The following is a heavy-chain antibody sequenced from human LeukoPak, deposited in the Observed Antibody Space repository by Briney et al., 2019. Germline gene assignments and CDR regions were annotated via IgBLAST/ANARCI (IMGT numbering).Heavy chain of an antibody. J-gene: IGHJ4*02. D-gene: IGHD6-19*01. Sequence: GGSLRLSCAASGFTFSSYNMNWVRQAPGKGLEWISSISSSSGYIYYADSVKGRFTISRDNAKNSLYLQMNSLSAEDTAVYYCARGGYSSGWYQFDYWGQGTLVTVSS. V-gene: IGHV3-21*01. CDR1: GFTFSSYN. CDR2: ISSSSGYI. CDR3: ARGGYSSGWYQFDY.